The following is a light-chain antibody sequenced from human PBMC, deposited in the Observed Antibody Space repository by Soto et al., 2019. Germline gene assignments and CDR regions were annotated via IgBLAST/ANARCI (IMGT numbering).Light chain of an antibody. CDR2: LGS. CDR3: MQSLQTPPT. CDR1: QSLLHTNGFNY. Sequence: EIVMTQSPLSLPVTPGEPASISCRSSQSLLHTNGFNYLDWYLQKPGQSPQLLIYLGSYRASGVPDRFSGSGSGTDFILKISTVEVEDVGVYYCMQSLQTPPTFGQGTKVEIK. V-gene: IGKV2-28*01. J-gene: IGKJ1*01.